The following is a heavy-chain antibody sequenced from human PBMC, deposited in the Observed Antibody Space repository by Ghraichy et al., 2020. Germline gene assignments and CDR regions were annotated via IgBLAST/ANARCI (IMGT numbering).Heavy chain of an antibody. CDR1: GFTFSSYW. Sequence: LSLTCAASGFTFSSYWMSWVRQAPGKGLEWVANINQDGSENYYVDSVKGRFTISRDNAKNSLYLQMNSLRAEDTAVYYCARDFSGSYSWGQGTLVTVSS. D-gene: IGHD3-10*01. V-gene: IGHV3-7*01. CDR2: INQDGSEN. CDR3: ARDFSGSYS. J-gene: IGHJ4*02.